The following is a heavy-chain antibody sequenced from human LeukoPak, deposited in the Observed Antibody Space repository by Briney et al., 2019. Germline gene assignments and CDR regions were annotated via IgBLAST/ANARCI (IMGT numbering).Heavy chain of an antibody. CDR1: GFTFGSYW. D-gene: IGHD2-21*02. Sequence: PGGSLRLSCAASGFTFGSYWMSWVRQAPGKGLEWVATIKKDGSAKYYVDSVKGRFTISRDNAKNSLFPQMNSLRAEDTAVYYCARLSGEVTVFDYWGQGTLVTVSS. V-gene: IGHV3-7*01. CDR2: IKKDGSAK. J-gene: IGHJ4*02. CDR3: ARLSGEVTVFDY.